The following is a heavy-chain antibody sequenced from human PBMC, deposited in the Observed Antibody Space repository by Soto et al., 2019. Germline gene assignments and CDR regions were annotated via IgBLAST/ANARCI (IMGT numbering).Heavy chain of an antibody. CDR3: APYLTTPTGYFDY. D-gene: IGHD4-4*01. CDR2: VHQFVGT. Sequence: SETLSLTCAVSGGSIYTDDWWTWVRQTPGKGLEWIGEVHQFVGTNYNPSLRSRVTITKDTSKNQVVLTMTNMDPVDTATYYCAPYLTTPTGYFDYWGQGTLVTVSS. CDR1: GGSIYTDDW. J-gene: IGHJ4*02. V-gene: IGHV4-4*02.